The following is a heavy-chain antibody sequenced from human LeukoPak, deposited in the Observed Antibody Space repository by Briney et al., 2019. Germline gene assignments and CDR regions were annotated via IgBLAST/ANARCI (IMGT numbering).Heavy chain of an antibody. CDR1: GGSFSDHY. CDR3: AREVVVVTTMGWFDP. J-gene: IGHJ5*02. D-gene: IGHD2-21*02. Sequence: SETLSLTCAVYGGSFSDHYWNWIRQSPGKGLEWIGEISHYGSTNYNPSLKSRVTMSVDTSKNQFSLKLRSVTAADTAVYYCAREVVVVTTMGWFDPWGQGTLVTVSS. V-gene: IGHV4-34*01. CDR2: ISHYGST.